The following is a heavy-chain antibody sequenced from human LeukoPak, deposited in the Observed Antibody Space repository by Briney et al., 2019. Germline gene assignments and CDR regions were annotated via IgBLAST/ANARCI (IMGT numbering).Heavy chain of an antibody. CDR1: GGSISSSNW. CDR3: ARVRSSSWPGDY. CDR2: IYRSGST. J-gene: IGHJ4*02. Sequence: PSETLSLTCAVSGGSISSSNWWSWVRQPPGKGLEWIGEIYRSGSTNYNPSLKSRVTISVDKSKNQFSLKLSSVTAADTAVYYCARVRSSSWPGDYWGQGTLVTVSS. V-gene: IGHV4-4*02. D-gene: IGHD6-13*01.